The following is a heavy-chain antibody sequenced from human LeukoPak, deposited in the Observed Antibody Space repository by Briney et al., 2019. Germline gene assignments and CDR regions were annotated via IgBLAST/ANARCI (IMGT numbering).Heavy chain of an antibody. CDR2: ISWNSGSI. V-gene: IGHV3-9*01. J-gene: IGHJ6*02. D-gene: IGHD5-18*01. CDR1: GFTFDDYA. CDR3: AKDMADTASYGMDV. Sequence: GRSLRLSCAASGFTFDDYAMHWVRQAPGKGLEWVSDISWNSGSIGYADSVKSRFTISRDNAKNSLYLQMNSLRAEDTALYYCAKDMADTASYGMDVWDQGTTVTVSS.